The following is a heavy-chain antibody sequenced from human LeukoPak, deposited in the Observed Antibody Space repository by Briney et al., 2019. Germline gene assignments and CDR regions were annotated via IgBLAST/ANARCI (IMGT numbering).Heavy chain of an antibody. V-gene: IGHV3-66*01. CDR2: IYSGGST. J-gene: IGHJ6*03. CDR3: ARDPYSGNYGNYYYYYMDV. CDR1: GFTVSSNY. Sequence: GGSLRLSCAASGFTVSSNYMSWVRQAPGKGLEWVSVIYSGGSTYYADSVKGRFTISRDNSKNTLYLQMNSLGPEDTAVYYCARDPYSGNYGNYYYYYMDVWGKGTTVTISS. D-gene: IGHD1-26*01.